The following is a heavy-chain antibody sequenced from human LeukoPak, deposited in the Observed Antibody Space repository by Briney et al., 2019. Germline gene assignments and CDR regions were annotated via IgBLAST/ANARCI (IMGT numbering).Heavy chain of an antibody. J-gene: IGHJ3*02. D-gene: IGHD3-9*01. V-gene: IGHV4-4*02. CDR2: IFHTGST. CDR1: GDSISSNYW. CDR3: ARDVFPYYGLLPGPNEAFDI. Sequence: SETLSLTCTVSGDSISSNYWWTWVRQPPGKGLEWIGEIFHTGSTNYNPSLKRRVTISVDKSTNLFSLNLTSVTAADTAVYYCARDVFPYYGLLPGPNEAFDIWGQGTRVTVSS.